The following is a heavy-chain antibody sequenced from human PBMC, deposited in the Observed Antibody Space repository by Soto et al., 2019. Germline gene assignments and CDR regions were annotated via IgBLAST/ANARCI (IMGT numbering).Heavy chain of an antibody. J-gene: IGHJ6*02. CDR3: AREYFSSTSCYIEGSDYYYGMDV. D-gene: IGHD2-2*02. V-gene: IGHV1-46*01. CDR2: INPSGGST. CDR1: GYTFTSYY. Sequence: ASVKVSCKASGYTFTSYYMHWVRQAPGQGLEWMGIINPSGGSTSYAQKFQGRVTMTRDTSTSTVYMELSSLRSEDTAVYYCAREYFSSTSCYIEGSDYYYGMDVWGQGTTVTVSS.